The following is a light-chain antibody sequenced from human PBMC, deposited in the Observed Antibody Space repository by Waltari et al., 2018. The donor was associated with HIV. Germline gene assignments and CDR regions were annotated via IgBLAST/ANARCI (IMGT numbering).Light chain of an antibody. CDR3: CSHAGSSTAV. J-gene: IGLJ1*01. V-gene: IGLV2-23*02. CDR2: EVS. Sequence: QSALTQPASVSGSPGQSITISCTGTSSDVGSYNLVSWYQQHPGKAPKLMFYEVSKRPSGVSHSFSGSKSGNTASSTFAGLQAEDESDYYCCSHAGSSTAVFGTGTKVTVL. CDR1: SSDVGSYNL.